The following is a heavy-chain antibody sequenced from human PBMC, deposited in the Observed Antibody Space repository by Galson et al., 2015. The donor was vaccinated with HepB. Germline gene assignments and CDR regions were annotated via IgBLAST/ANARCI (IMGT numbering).Heavy chain of an antibody. Sequence: SLRLSCAGSGFTFSGSAMHWVRQASGKGLERVGRIGSESYNYATAYTASVKGRFTISRDDSKNTAFLQMNSLRHEDTAVYYCFRMGDLSGYSSCWGQGTLFTVSS. D-gene: IGHD3-22*01. CDR3: FRMGDLSGYSSC. J-gene: IGHJ4*02. CDR2: IGSESYNYAT. CDR1: GFTFSGSA. V-gene: IGHV3-73*01.